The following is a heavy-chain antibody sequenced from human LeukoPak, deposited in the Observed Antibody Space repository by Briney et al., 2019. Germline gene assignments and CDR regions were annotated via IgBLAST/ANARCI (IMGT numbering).Heavy chain of an antibody. CDR2: ISYDGSNK. V-gene: IGHV3-30-3*01. Sequence: GGSLRLSCAASGFTFSSSAMHWVRQAPGKGLEWVAVISYDGSNKYYAGSVKGRFTISRDNPKNTLYLQMNSLRAEDTAVYYCARDGYGLDTPMVSTIFDYWGQGTLVTVSS. D-gene: IGHD5-18*01. J-gene: IGHJ4*02. CDR3: ARDGYGLDTPMVSTIFDY. CDR1: GFTFSSSA.